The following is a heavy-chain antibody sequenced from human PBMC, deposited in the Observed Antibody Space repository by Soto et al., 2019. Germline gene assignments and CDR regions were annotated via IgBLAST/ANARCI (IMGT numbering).Heavy chain of an antibody. D-gene: IGHD3-10*01. Sequence: GESLKISCKGSGYSFTSYWIGWVRQMPGKGLEWMGIIYPGDSDTRYSPSFQGQVTISADKSISTAYLQWSSLKASDTAMYYCARRYYYGSGSYEIAYYGMDVWGQGTTVTVSS. CDR2: IYPGDSDT. V-gene: IGHV5-51*01. CDR1: GYSFTSYW. CDR3: ARRYYYGSGSYEIAYYGMDV. J-gene: IGHJ6*02.